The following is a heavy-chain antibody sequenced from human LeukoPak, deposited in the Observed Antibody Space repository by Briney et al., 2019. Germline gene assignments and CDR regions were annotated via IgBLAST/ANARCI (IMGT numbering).Heavy chain of an antibody. V-gene: IGHV4-4*07. CDR3: ARRVRSADYRLDY. Sequence: DPSETLSLTCTVSGGSITTGAGSGSPPGRDWSGLGVSIPVGALKSRVTISVDTSKNQFSLKLRSVTAADTAVYYCARRVRSADYRLDYWGQGTLVTVSS. CDR2: SIPVGA. J-gene: IGHJ4*02. D-gene: IGHD4-11*01. CDR1: GGSITT.